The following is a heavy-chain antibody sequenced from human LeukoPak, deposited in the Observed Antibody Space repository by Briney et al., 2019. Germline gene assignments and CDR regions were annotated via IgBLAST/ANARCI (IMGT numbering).Heavy chain of an antibody. CDR1: GLTFSNYG. Sequence: GGSLRLSCAASGLTFSNYGMHWVRQAPGKGLEWVAFVRCDGSDKYYADSVKGRFTISRDNSENTLFLQMNSLRAEDTAVYYCAKDRGYFDYWGQGTLVTVSS. J-gene: IGHJ4*02. CDR3: AKDRGYFDY. CDR2: VRCDGSDK. V-gene: IGHV3-30*02.